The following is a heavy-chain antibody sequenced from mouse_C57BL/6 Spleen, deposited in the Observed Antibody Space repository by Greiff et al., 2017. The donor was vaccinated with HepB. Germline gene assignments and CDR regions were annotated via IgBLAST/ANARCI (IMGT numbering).Heavy chain of an antibody. J-gene: IGHJ1*03. D-gene: IGHD1-1*01. CDR3: ARGGSGIHWYFDV. CDR1: GFSLTSYG. Sequence: QVQLQQSGPGLVQPSQSLSITCTVSGFSLTSYGVHWVRQSPGKGLEWLGVIWSGGSTDYNAAFISRLSISKDNSKSQVFFKMNSLQADDTAIYYCARGGSGIHWYFDVWGTGTTVTVSS. V-gene: IGHV2-2*01. CDR2: IWSGGST.